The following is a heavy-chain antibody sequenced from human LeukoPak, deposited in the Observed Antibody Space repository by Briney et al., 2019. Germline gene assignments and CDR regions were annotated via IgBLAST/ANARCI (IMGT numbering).Heavy chain of an antibody. Sequence: ASVKVSCKASGGTFSSYAISWVRQAPGQGLEWMGWISAYNGNTNYAQKLQGRVTMTTDTSTSTAYMELRSLRSDDTAVYYCAREGAYYDSSGYAPDYWGQGTLVTVSS. V-gene: IGHV1-18*01. CDR3: AREGAYYDSSGYAPDY. J-gene: IGHJ4*02. D-gene: IGHD3-22*01. CDR2: ISAYNGNT. CDR1: GGTFSSYA.